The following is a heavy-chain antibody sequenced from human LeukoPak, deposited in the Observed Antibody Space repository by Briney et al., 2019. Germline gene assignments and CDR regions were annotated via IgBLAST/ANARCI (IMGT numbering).Heavy chain of an antibody. CDR3: ATVGSGSYSGY. V-gene: IGHV4-31*03. CDR1: GGSISSGGYY. D-gene: IGHD1-26*01. J-gene: IGHJ4*02. CDR2: IYYSGST. Sequence: SETLSLTCTVSGGSISSGGYYWSWIRQHPGEGLEWIGYIYYSGSTYYNPSLKSRVTISVDTSKHQFSLKLSSVTASDTAVYYCATVGSGSYSGYWGQGTLVTVSS.